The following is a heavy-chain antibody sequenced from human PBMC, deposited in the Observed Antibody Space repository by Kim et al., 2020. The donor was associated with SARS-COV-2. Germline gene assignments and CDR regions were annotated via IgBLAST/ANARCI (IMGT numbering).Heavy chain of an antibody. J-gene: IGHJ4*02. D-gene: IGHD5-12*01. CDR3: ARDGYSGYDH. Sequence: NTKSSQRFPGRGPITRDTSASTAYMELSSLRSEDTAVYYCARDGYSGYDHWGQGTLVTVSS. CDR2: NT. V-gene: IGHV1-3*01.